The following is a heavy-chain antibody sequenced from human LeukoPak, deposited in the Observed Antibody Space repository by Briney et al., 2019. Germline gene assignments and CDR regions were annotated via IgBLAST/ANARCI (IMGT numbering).Heavy chain of an antibody. D-gene: IGHD6-13*01. CDR3: ARDFRPYSSSWYRFDDY. J-gene: IGHJ4*02. CDR2: FDPEDDET. Sequence: ASVKVSCKVSGYTVTELSMHWVRQAPGKGLEWMGGFDPEDDETIYAQKFQGRVTMTTDTSTSTAYMELRSLRSDDTAVYYCARDFRPYSSSWYRFDDYWGQGTLVTVSS. V-gene: IGHV1-24*01. CDR1: GYTVTELS.